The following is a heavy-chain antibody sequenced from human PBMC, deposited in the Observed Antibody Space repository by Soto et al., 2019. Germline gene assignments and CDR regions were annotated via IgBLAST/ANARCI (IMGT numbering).Heavy chain of an antibody. CDR1: GLSVSTRGVG. D-gene: IGHD3-22*01. Sequence: QITLKESGPTLVKPTQTLTLTCTFSGLSVSTRGVGVGWIRQPPGKALEWLALIYWDDDKRYSPSLKSRLTITKDTSKNQVVLTMTNMDPADTATYYCAKSYYDSSDYPYYSYGMEVWGQGTTVTVSS. J-gene: IGHJ6*02. CDR3: AKSYYDSSDYPYYSYGMEV. V-gene: IGHV2-5*02. CDR2: IYWDDDK.